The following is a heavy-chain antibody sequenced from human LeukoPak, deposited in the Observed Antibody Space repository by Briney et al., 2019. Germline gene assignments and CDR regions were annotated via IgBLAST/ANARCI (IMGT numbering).Heavy chain of an antibody. J-gene: IGHJ4*02. CDR2: ISYSGST. CDR1: GGSLSSFY. D-gene: IGHD5-24*01. CDR3: ARDSTDGSNWYFDY. V-gene: IGHV4-59*01. Sequence: SETLSLPCTVSGGSLSSFYWSWIRQPPGKGLEWIGYISYSGSTNYNPSLKSRVTISLDMSKNQFSLNLGSLTAADTAMYYCARDSTDGSNWYFDYWGQGTLVTVSS.